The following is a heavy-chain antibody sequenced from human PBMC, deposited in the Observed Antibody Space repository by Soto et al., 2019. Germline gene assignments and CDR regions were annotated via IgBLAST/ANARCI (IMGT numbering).Heavy chain of an antibody. J-gene: IGHJ4*02. D-gene: IGHD3-22*01. V-gene: IGHV2-5*02. Sequence: QITLKESGPPLVKPTQTLTLTCTFSGFSLSANGVGVGWIRQPPGKALEWLALIYWDNDKRYNPSLKSRLIVTKDTSNNQVVLIMTNVDPVDTATYSCAHDSSGYLGFDFWGQGTLVTVSS. CDR1: GFSLSANGVG. CDR2: IYWDNDK. CDR3: AHDSSGYLGFDF.